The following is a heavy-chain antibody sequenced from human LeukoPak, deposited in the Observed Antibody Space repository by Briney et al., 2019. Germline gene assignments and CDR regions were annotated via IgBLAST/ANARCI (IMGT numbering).Heavy chain of an antibody. CDR2: IKQDGSEK. J-gene: IGHJ4*02. CDR1: GFTFSSYW. D-gene: IGHD4-17*01. Sequence: GGSLRLSCAASGFTFSSYWMSWVRQAPGKGLEWVANIKQDGSEKYYVDSVKGRFTISRDNAKNSLYLQMNSLRAEDTAVYYCARDPHYDYGDYGVDYWGQGTLVAVSS. CDR3: ARDPHYDYGDYGVDY. V-gene: IGHV3-7*01.